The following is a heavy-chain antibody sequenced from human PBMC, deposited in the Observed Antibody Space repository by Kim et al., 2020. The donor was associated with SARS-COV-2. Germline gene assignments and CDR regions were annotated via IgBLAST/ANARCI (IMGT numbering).Heavy chain of an antibody. CDR1: GFTFSSYA. Sequence: GGSLRLSCAASGFTFSSYAMSWVRQAPGKGLEWVSVIYSGGSSTYYADSVKGRFTISRDNSKNTLYLQMNSLRAEDTAVYYCAKTDLDLGIAAAGYPDYWGQGTLVTVSS. J-gene: IGHJ4*02. D-gene: IGHD6-13*01. CDR3: AKTDLDLGIAAAGYPDY. V-gene: IGHV3-23*03. CDR2: IYSGGSST.